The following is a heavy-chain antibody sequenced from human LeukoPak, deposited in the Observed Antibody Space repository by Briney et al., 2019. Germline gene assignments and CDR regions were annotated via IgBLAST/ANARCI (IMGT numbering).Heavy chain of an antibody. V-gene: IGHV3-7*01. Sequence: GGSLRLSCAASGFSFSGSWMSWVRQAPGKGLEWVAHIKPDEGEKFYMDSVKGRFTVSRDNAKSLVFLLMNSLRAEDTAVYYCARARSYSFDIWGQGTMVTVSS. CDR2: IKPDEGEK. J-gene: IGHJ3*02. CDR3: ARARSYSFDI. D-gene: IGHD5-12*01. CDR1: GFSFSGSW.